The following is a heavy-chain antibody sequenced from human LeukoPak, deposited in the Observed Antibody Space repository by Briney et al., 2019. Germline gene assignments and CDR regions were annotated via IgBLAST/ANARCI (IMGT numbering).Heavy chain of an antibody. Sequence: PGGSLRLSCAASGFTFNRDWTAWVRQAPGKGLEWVANIKEDGSEKNYVDSVKGRLTISRDNAVNSVYLQMNDLRAEDTGVYYCATKEPSTSGWSYWGQGTLVTVSS. CDR3: ATKEPSTSGWSY. V-gene: IGHV3-7*01. CDR1: GFTFNRDW. D-gene: IGHD6-19*01. CDR2: IKEDGSEK. J-gene: IGHJ4*02.